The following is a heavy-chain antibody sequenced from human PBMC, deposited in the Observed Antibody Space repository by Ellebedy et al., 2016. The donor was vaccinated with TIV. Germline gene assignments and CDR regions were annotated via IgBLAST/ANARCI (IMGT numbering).Heavy chain of an antibody. CDR2: INHSGST. V-gene: IGHV4-34*01. CDR1: GGSFSGYY. CDR3: ARAAVGSSWYPWFDP. J-gene: IGHJ5*02. D-gene: IGHD6-13*01. Sequence: MPSETLSLTCAVYGGSFSGYYWSWIREPPGKGLEWIGEINHSGSTNYNPSLKRRVTISVDTSKNQFSMKLSSVTAADTAVYYCARAAVGSSWYPWFDPWGQGTLVTVSS.